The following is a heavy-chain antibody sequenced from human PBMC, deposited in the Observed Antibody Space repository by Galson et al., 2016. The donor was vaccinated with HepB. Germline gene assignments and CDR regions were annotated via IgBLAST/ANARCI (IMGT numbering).Heavy chain of an antibody. CDR3: TRVKVGAPGGMDV. Sequence: SLRLSCAASGFIFSNYWMHWVRQAPGKGLVWVSRINSDGSVKRYADSVKGRFTISRDNAENTLYLRMNSLRAEDTALYYCTRVKVGAPGGMDVWGHGTTVTVSS. D-gene: IGHD1-26*01. CDR1: GFIFSNYW. CDR2: INSDGSVK. J-gene: IGHJ6*02. V-gene: IGHV3-74*01.